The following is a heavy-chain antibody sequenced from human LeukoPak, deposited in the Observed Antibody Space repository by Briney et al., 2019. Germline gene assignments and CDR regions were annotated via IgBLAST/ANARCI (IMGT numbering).Heavy chain of an antibody. V-gene: IGHV1-69*13. D-gene: IGHD3-22*01. CDR3: ARARYYYDSSGYWYLDY. Sequence: GASVKVSCKASGGTFSSYAISWVRQAPGQGLEWMGGIFPIFGTANYAQKFQGRVTITADESTSTAYMELSSLRSEDTAVYYCARARYYYDSSGYWYLDYWGQGTLVTVSS. CDR2: IFPIFGTA. CDR1: GGTFSSYA. J-gene: IGHJ4*02.